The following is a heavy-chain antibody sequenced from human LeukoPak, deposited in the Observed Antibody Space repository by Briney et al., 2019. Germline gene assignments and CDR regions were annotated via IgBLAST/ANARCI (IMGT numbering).Heavy chain of an antibody. Sequence: GGSLRLSCAASGFTFSSYAMSWVRQAPGKGLEWVSAISGSGGSTYYADSVKGRFTISRDNAKNTLYLQMDSLRAEDTAVYYCARDGLNYYGSGSFSPYYYYGMDVWGQGTTVTVSS. V-gene: IGHV3-23*01. J-gene: IGHJ6*02. CDR3: ARDGLNYYGSGSFSPYYYYGMDV. CDR1: GFTFSSYA. D-gene: IGHD3-10*01. CDR2: ISGSGGST.